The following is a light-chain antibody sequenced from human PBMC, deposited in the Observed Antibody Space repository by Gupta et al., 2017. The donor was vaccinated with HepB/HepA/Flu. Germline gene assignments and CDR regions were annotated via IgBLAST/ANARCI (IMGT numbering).Light chain of an antibody. V-gene: IGLV2-11*01. CDR2: DVS. CDR1: YSDITTYNY. Sequence: QSALTKPRSVSGSPGQSVTISCTGTYSDITTYNYVSWYQQHPGEAPKLMIYDVSKRPSGVPDRFSGSKSGNTASLTISGLQAEDEADYYCCSYAGSYTYVFGTGTKVTVL. CDR3: CSYAGSYTYV. J-gene: IGLJ1*01.